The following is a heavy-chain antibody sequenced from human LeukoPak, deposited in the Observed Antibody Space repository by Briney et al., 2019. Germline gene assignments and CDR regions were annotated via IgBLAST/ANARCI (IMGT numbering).Heavy chain of an antibody. CDR2: TSYDGSNK. Sequence: PGGSLRLSCAASGFTFSSYAMHWVRQAPGKGLEWVAVTSYDGSNKYYADSVKGRFTISRDNSKNTLYLQMNSLRAEDTAVYYCAREGYGDPNFDYWGQGTLVTVSS. CDR1: GFTFSSYA. V-gene: IGHV3-30-3*01. J-gene: IGHJ4*02. D-gene: IGHD4-17*01. CDR3: AREGYGDPNFDY.